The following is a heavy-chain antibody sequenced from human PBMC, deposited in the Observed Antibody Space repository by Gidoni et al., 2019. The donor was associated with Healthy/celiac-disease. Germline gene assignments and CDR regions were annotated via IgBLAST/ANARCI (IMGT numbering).Heavy chain of an antibody. CDR3: AKDGYDVDTAMGFDY. V-gene: IGHV3-30*18. CDR2: ISYDGSNK. D-gene: IGHD5-18*01. CDR1: GFPFSSYG. J-gene: IGHJ4*02. Sequence: QVQLVESGGGVVQPGRSLRLSCAASGFPFSSYGMHWVRQAPGKGLGWVAVISYDGSNKYYADSVKGRFTISRDNSKNTLYLQMNSLRAEDTAVYYCAKDGYDVDTAMGFDYWGQGTLVTVSS.